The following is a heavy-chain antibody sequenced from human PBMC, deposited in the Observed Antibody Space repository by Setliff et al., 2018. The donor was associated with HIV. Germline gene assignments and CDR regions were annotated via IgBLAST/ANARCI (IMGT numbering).Heavy chain of an antibody. CDR2: IHTSGST. D-gene: IGHD6-13*01. Sequence: PSETLSLTCTVFGGSINSDSYYWTWIRQPAGKGLEWIGHIHTSGSTNYNPSLKSRVTISIDTSKNQFSLKLRSATATDTAFYYCARVSSSYYCRGAFDSWGQGTLVTVSS. J-gene: IGHJ4*02. CDR3: ARVSSSYYCRGAFDS. CDR1: GGSINSDSYY. V-gene: IGHV4-61*09.